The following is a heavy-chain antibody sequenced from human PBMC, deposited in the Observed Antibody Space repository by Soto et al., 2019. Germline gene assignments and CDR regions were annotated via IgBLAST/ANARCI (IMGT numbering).Heavy chain of an antibody. J-gene: IGHJ6*02. CDR3: ARFPQHENDYGAKV. V-gene: IGHV3-48*03. CDR1: VFTFSSYE. CDR2: ISSSGSTR. Sequence: PGVSLRLSCAASVFTFSSYEMNLVRQSRGKGLEWVSYISSSGSTRYYADSVKGRFTISRDNAKNSLYLQMNSLRAEDTAVYYCARFPQHENDYGAKVSGQGTTVTVSS. D-gene: IGHD4-17*01.